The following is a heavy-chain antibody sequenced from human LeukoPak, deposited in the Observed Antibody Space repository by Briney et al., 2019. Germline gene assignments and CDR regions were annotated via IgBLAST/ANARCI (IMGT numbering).Heavy chain of an antibody. D-gene: IGHD3-22*01. CDR3: ARGRWRGTYYYHSSAYPHLYPFDY. V-gene: IGHV4-59*12. J-gene: IGHJ4*02. Sequence: SETLSLTCTVSGDSISSYYWSWIRQPPGKGLEWIGYIYYSGSTTYNPSLKSRVTFSVDTSKNQFSLELSSVTAEDTAVYYCARGRWRGTYYYHSSAYPHLYPFDYWGQGTLVTVSS. CDR1: GDSISSYY. CDR2: IYYSGST.